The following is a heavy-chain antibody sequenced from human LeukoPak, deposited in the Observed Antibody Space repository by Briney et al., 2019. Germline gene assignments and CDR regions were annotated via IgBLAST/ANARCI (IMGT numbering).Heavy chain of an antibody. CDR3: ARSNYDFVGMDV. CDR1: GFTVSSNY. V-gene: IGHV3-66*01. CDR2: IYSGGST. Sequence: PGRSLRLSCAASGFTVSSNYMSWVRQAPGKGLEWVSVIYSGGSTYYADSVKGRFTISRDNSKNTLYLQMNSLRAEDTAVYYCARSNYDFVGMDVWGQGTTVTVSS. J-gene: IGHJ6*02. D-gene: IGHD3-3*01.